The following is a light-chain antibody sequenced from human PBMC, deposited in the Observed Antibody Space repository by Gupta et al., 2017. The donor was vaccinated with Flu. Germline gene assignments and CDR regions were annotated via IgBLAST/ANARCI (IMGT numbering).Light chain of an antibody. CDR2: NDF. J-gene: IGLJ3*02. CDR1: ALPNQY. CDR3: QSKDSSGTYWV. Sequence: SYELPQPPSASVSPGQTARITCSGDALPNQYAYWYQQKPGPAPVLVIYNDFERPSGIPERFSGSNSGTTATLTITGVQAEDEADYYWQSKDSSGTYWVFGGGTKLTVL. V-gene: IGLV3-25*02.